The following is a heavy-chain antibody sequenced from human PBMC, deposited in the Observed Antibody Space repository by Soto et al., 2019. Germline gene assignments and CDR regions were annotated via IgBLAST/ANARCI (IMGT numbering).Heavy chain of an antibody. CDR3: VRTSLVVAAATREDY. CDR2: INIDGSST. J-gene: IGHJ4*02. CDR1: GFTFSSYW. Sequence: EVQLVESGGGLVQPGGSLRLSCAASGFTFSSYWMHWVRQAPGKGLVWVSRINIDGSSTSYADSVKGRFTISRDNAKNTLSLQMNSLRAEDTAVYYCVRTSLVVAAATREDYWGQGTLVTVSS. D-gene: IGHD2-15*01. V-gene: IGHV3-74*01.